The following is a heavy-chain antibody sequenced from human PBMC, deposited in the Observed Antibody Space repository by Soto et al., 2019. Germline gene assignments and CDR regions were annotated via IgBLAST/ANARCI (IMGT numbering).Heavy chain of an antibody. CDR2: IYYSGST. V-gene: IGHV4-39*01. D-gene: IGHD3-10*01. CDR3: ARYLLWFGELSGYYFDY. J-gene: IGHJ4*02. CDR1: GGSISSISYY. Sequence: PSETLSLTCTVSGGSISSISYYWSWIRQPPGKGLEWIGSIYYSGSTYYNPSLKSRVTISVDTSKNQFSLKLSSVTAADTAVYYCARYLLWFGELSGYYFDYWGQGTLVTVSS.